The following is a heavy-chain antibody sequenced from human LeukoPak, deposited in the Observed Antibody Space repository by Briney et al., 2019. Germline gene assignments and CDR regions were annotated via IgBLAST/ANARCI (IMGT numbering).Heavy chain of an antibody. CDR3: ARVGRAIVVVPAAMPTRYNWFDP. CDR2: IYYSGST. CDR1: GSSISSYY. V-gene: IGHV4-59*01. Sequence: PSETLSLTCTVSGSSISSYYWSWIRQPPGKGLEWIGYIYYSGSTNYNPSLKSRVTISVDTSKNQFSLKLSSVTAADTAVYYCARVGRAIVVVPAAMPTRYNWFDPWGQGTLVTVSS. D-gene: IGHD2-2*01. J-gene: IGHJ5*02.